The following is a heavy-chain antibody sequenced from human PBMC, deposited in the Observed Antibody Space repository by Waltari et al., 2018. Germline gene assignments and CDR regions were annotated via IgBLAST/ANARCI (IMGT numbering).Heavy chain of an antibody. CDR1: GFTFSSYA. D-gene: IGHD3-22*01. CDR3: AKDMPFTMIVVVPAATYSPVS. Sequence: EVQLVESGGGLVQPGGSLRLSCAASGFTFSSYAMSWVRQAPGKGLEWVSAIRGSGGSTYYADSVEGQFTISRDKSNNTLYLQMNSLSAEDTAVYYCAKDMPFTMIVVVPAATYSPVSWGQGTMVTVSS. CDR2: IRGSGGST. J-gene: IGHJ3*01. V-gene: IGHV3-23*04.